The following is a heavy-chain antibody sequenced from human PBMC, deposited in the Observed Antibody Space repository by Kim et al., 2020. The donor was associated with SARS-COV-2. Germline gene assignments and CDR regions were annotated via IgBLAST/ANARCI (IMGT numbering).Heavy chain of an antibody. Sequence: ASVKVSCKASGYTFTSYYMHWVRQAPGQGLEWMGIINPSGGSTSYAQKFQGRVTTTRDTSTSTVYMELSSLRSEDTAVYYCARDQGIAARRWGYYYYYGMDVWGQGTTVTVSS. D-gene: IGHD6-6*01. J-gene: IGHJ6*02. CDR2: INPSGGST. CDR3: ARDQGIAARRWGYYYYYGMDV. V-gene: IGHV1-46*01. CDR1: GYTFTSYY.